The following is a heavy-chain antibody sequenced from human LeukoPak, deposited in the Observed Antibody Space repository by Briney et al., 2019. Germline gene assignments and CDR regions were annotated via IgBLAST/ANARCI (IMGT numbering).Heavy chain of an antibody. V-gene: IGHV1-18*01. CDR2: ISAYNGNT. CDR3: ARGRDYYDSSGYVGLAPGAFDI. Sequence: ASVKVSCKASGYTFTSYGISWVRQAPGQGLEWMGWISAYNGNTNYAQKFQGRVTITADESTSTAYMELSSLRSEDTAVYYCARGRDYYDSSGYVGLAPGAFDIWGQGTMVTVSS. J-gene: IGHJ3*02. D-gene: IGHD3-22*01. CDR1: GYTFTSYG.